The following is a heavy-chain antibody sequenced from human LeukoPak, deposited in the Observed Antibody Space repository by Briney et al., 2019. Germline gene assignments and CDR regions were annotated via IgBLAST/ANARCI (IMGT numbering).Heavy chain of an antibody. Sequence: ETLSLTCTVSGGSISSSSYYWGWVRQAPGKGLEWVSSISSTSTYIYYADSVKGRFTISRDNAKNSLYLQMNSLRAEDTAVYYCACLVGATQDVWGKGTTVSVSS. CDR3: ACLVGATQDV. CDR1: GGSISSSSYY. J-gene: IGHJ6*04. CDR2: ISSTSTYI. V-gene: IGHV3-21*01. D-gene: IGHD1-26*01.